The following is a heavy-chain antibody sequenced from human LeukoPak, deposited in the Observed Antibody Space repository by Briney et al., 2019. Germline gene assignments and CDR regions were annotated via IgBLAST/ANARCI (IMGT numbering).Heavy chain of an antibody. CDR1: GFSFSSYG. J-gene: IGHJ3*01. Sequence: GGSLRLSCAASGFSFSSYGISWVRQAPGKGLEWVSTINTSGGTTYYADSVKGRFTISRDNSKNTLYLQMNSLRAEDTAVYYCARDPAPVILWGQGTMVTVSS. CDR2: INTSGGTT. V-gene: IGHV3-23*01. CDR3: ARDPAPVIL. D-gene: IGHD2-21*01.